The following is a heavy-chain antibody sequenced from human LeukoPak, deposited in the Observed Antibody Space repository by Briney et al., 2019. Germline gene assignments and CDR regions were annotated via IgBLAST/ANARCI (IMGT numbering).Heavy chain of an antibody. J-gene: IGHJ6*03. Sequence: ASVKVSCKASGGTFSSYAISWVRQAPGQGLEWMGGIIPIFGTANYAQKFQGRVTITTDESTSTAYMELSSLRSEDTAVYYCARVSIGYSSSWYSGANYYYSYMDVWGKGTPVTVSS. D-gene: IGHD6-13*01. CDR3: ARVSIGYSSSWYSGANYYYSYMDV. V-gene: IGHV1-69*05. CDR2: IIPIFGTA. CDR1: GGTFSSYA.